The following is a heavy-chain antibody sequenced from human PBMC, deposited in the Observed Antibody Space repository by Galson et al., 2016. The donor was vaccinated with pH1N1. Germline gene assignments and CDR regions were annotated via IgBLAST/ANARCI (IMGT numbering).Heavy chain of an antibody. CDR3: ATAYREKLGTDSREYHSMDV. CDR1: GDAISSGVYY. V-gene: IGHV4-31*11. J-gene: IGHJ6*02. Sequence: LSLTCAVSGDAISSGVYYWSWIRQYTGKGLEWFGDISHSGSTYHNPSFKSRLTLSVDTFNNQFSLKLNSVTVADTAVYYCATAYREKLGTDSREYHSMDVWGQGTTVTVSS. CDR2: ISHSGST. D-gene: IGHD3-22*01.